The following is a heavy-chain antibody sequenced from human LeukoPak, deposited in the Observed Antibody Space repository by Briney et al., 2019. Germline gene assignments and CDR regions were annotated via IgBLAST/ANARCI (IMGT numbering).Heavy chain of an antibody. V-gene: IGHV3-43D*03. J-gene: IGHJ4*02. CDR1: GFNFDDYA. CDR2: ITWDGGST. Sequence: GGSLRLSCAASGFNFDDYAVHWVRQTPGKGLEWVSVITWDGGSTYYADSVKGRFTISRDNAQNSVYLQMNSLRVEDTALYYCARDGSGWSRDYWGQGTLVTVSS. CDR3: ARDGSGWSRDY. D-gene: IGHD6-19*01.